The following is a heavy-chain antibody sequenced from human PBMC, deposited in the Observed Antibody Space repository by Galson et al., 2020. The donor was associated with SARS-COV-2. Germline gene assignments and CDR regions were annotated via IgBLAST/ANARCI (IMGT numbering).Heavy chain of an antibody. CDR3: ARLRMVDSPMDDY. D-gene: IGHD2-8*01. CDR2: INHSGST. CDR1: GGSFSGYY. Sequence: SETLSLTCAVYGGSFSGYYWSWIRQPPGKGLEWIGEINHSGSTNYNPSLKSRVTISVDTSKNQFSLKLSSVTAAYTAVYYCARLRMVDSPMDDYWGQGTLVTVSS. V-gene: IGHV4-34*01. J-gene: IGHJ4*02.